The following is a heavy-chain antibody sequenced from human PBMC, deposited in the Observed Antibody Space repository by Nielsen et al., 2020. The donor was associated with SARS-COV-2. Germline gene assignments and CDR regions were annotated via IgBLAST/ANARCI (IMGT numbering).Heavy chain of an antibody. V-gene: IGHV3-7*01. CDR2: IKQDGSEK. CDR3: ARCAYYYDSSGYPHPTLFDY. Sequence: GGSLRLSCAASGFTFSSYWMNWVRQAPGKGLEWVSNIKQDGSEKYYGDSVKGRFIIYRENAKNSLYLQMTSLGAEETAVYYCARCAYYYDSSGYPHPTLFDYWGQGTLVTVSS. CDR1: GFTFSSYW. J-gene: IGHJ4*02. D-gene: IGHD3-22*01.